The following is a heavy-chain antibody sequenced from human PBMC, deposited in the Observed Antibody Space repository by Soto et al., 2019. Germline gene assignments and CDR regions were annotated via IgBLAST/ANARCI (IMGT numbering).Heavy chain of an antibody. V-gene: IGHV3-48*03. Sequence: GGSLRLSCAASGVTFSSYEMNWVRQAPGKGLEWVSYISSSGSTIYYADSVKGRFTISRDNAKNSLYLQMNSLRAEDTAVYYCARESYSSPDPIDYWGQGTLVTVSS. CDR1: GVTFSSYE. J-gene: IGHJ4*02. CDR3: ARESYSSPDPIDY. CDR2: ISSSGSTI. D-gene: IGHD6-13*01.